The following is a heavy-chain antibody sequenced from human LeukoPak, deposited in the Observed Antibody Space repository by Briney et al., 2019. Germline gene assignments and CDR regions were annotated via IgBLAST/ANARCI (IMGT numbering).Heavy chain of an antibody. CDR2: ISGSGGST. V-gene: IGHV3-23*01. Sequence: GGSLRLSCTASGFTFSSYAMSWVRQAPGKGLEWVSVISGSGGSTYYADSVKGRFAISRDNSKNTLYLQMNSLRAEDTAVYYCAKAAAAPGFDFWGQGTLVTVSS. J-gene: IGHJ4*02. CDR3: AKAAAAPGFDF. CDR1: GFTFSSYA. D-gene: IGHD6-13*01.